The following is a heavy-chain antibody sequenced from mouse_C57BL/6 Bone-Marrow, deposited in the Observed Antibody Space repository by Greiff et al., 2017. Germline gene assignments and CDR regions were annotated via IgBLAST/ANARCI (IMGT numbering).Heavy chain of an antibody. J-gene: IGHJ3*01. CDR3: ARGWRPWFAY. CDR1: GYTFTSYW. CDR2: IDPSDSYT. V-gene: IGHV1-50*01. D-gene: IGHD2-3*01. Sequence: QVQLQQPGAELVKPGASVKLSCKASGYTFTSYWMQWVKQRPGQGLEWIGEIDPSDSYTNYNQKFKGKATLTVDTSSSPAYMQLSSLTSEDSAVYYCARGWRPWFAYWGQGTLVTVSA.